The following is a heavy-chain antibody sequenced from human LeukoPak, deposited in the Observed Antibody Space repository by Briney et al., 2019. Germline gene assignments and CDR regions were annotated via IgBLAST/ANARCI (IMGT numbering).Heavy chain of an antibody. Sequence: GGSLRLSCAASGFTFSSYAMSWVRQAPGKGLEWVSAISGSGGSTYYADSVKGRFTISRDNAKNSLYLQMNSLRAEDTAVYYCAKDEGVANRWFDPWGQGTLVTVSS. CDR3: AKDEGVANRWFDP. V-gene: IGHV3-23*01. D-gene: IGHD5-12*01. CDR1: GFTFSSYA. J-gene: IGHJ5*02. CDR2: ISGSGGST.